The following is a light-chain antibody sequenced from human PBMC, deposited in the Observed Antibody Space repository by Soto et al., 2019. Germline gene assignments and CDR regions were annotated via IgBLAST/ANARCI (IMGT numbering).Light chain of an antibody. V-gene: IGLV2-14*03. Sequence: QSVLTQPASVSGSPGQSITISCTGTSSNVGAYNYDSWYQQQHPGEAPKLIIYDVSHRPSGVSNRFSGSKSGNTASLTISCLQTEDEADYYCSSYTSATTYVFGTGTKVTVL. CDR2: DVS. CDR1: SSNVGAYNY. J-gene: IGLJ1*01. CDR3: SSYTSATTYV.